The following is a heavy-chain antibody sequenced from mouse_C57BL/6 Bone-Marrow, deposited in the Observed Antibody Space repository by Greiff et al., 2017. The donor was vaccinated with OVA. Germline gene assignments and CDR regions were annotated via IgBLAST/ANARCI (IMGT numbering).Heavy chain of an antibody. CDR1: GYTFTSYW. D-gene: IGHD2-13*01. J-gene: IGHJ1*03. Sequence: QVQLQQPGAELVRPGTSVKLSCKASGYTFTSYWMHWVKQRPGQGLEWIGVIDPSDSYTNYNQKFKGKATLTVDTSSSTAYMQLSSLTSEDSAVYYCARWVIPNWYFDVWGTGTTVTVSS. CDR2: IDPSDSYT. CDR3: ARWVIPNWYFDV. V-gene: IGHV1-59*01.